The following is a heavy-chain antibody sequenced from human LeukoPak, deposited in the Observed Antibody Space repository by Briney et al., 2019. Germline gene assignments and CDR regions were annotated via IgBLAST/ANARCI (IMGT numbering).Heavy chain of an antibody. CDR2: ITPNTGGT. D-gene: IGHD3-10*01. J-gene: IGHJ4*02. V-gene: IGHV1-2*02. Sequence: GASVKVSCKASGGTFSSYAISWVRQAPGQGLEWMGWITPNTGGTNYAQKFQGRVTMTRDTSISTAYMVLNRLRSDDTAVYYCAREYYYGSGNYYNRIDYWGQGTLVTVSS. CDR1: GGTFSSYA. CDR3: AREYYYGSGNYYNRIDY.